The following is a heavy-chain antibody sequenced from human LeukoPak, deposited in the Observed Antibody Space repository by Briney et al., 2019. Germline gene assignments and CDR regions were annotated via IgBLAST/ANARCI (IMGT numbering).Heavy chain of an antibody. J-gene: IGHJ6*03. CDR2: INPSGGST. V-gene: IGHV1-46*01. CDR1: GYTFTSYY. Sequence: GASVKVSCKASGYTFTSYYMHWVRQAPGQGLEWMGIINPSGGSTSYAQKFQGRVTMTRDTSTSTVYMELSSLRSEDTAVYYCARATPSSYGSERSPYYYYMDVWGKGTTVTISS. D-gene: IGHD5-18*01. CDR3: ARATPSSYGSERSPYYYYMDV.